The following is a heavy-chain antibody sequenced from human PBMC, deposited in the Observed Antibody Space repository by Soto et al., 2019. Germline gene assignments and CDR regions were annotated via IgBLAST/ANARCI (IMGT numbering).Heavy chain of an antibody. Sequence: PSETLSLTCKVSGGPMTGHFWSWFRLSAGRGLEWIGRIYTSGTTNYNPSLKSRVSMSVDTSWTHFSLSLTSVTAADSALYFCATATVPWAFDIWGPGTMVTVSS. D-gene: IGHD1-26*01. V-gene: IGHV4-4*07. J-gene: IGHJ3*02. CDR3: ATATVPWAFDI. CDR2: IYTSGTT. CDR1: GGPMTGHF.